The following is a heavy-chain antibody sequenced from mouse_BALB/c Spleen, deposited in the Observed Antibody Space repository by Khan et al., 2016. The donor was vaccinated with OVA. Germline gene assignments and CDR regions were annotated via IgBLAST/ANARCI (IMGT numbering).Heavy chain of an antibody. V-gene: IGHV3-8*02. CDR1: GDSITSGF. J-gene: IGHJ4*01. CDR3: ARSYGSWRMDY. CDR2: VTHSGNT. D-gene: IGHD1-1*01. Sequence: EVQLQESGPSLVKPSQTLSLTCSVTGDSITSGFWNWIRKFPGNKFEYMGYVTHSGNTYYNPSPKSRISTTRDTSKSQYYLQLNSVTTEDTATYVCARSYGSWRMDYWGQGTSVTVSS.